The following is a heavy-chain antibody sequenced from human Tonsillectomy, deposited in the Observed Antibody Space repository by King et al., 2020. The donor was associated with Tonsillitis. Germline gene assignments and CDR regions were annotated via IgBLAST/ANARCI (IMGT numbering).Heavy chain of an antibody. CDR3: ARDGLPYGDSSFHYGMDV. CDR1: GFSFNNYA. J-gene: IGHJ6*02. Sequence: HEQLVQSGGGVVQPGRSLRLSCVASGFSFNNYAMHWVRQAPGKGLEWVAVISYDGSNKYYADSVKGRFTISRDDSKNTLFLQMNSLRAEDTAVYYCARDGLPYGDSSFHYGMDVWGQGTTVTVSS. V-gene: IGHV3-30-3*01. CDR2: ISYDGSNK. D-gene: IGHD4-17*01.